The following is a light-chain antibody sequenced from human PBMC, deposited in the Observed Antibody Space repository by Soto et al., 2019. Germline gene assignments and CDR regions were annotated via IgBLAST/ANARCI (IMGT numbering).Light chain of an antibody. V-gene: IGKV3-20*01. CDR1: QSVNSNY. Sequence: EIVLTQSPGTLSLSPGERATLSCRASQSVNSNYLAWYQRKPGQAPRLLIYGASNRATDIPYRFSASGSGTDFTLTITRLEAEDFAVDYCQHYDSTPPTFGQGTKVEV. CDR3: QHYDSTPPT. J-gene: IGKJ1*01. CDR2: GAS.